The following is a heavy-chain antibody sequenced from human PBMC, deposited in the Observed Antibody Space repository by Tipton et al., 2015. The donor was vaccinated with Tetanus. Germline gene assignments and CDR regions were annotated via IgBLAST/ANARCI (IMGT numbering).Heavy chain of an antibody. CDR2: IFPQFGTS. J-gene: IGHJ5*02. V-gene: IGHV1-69*06. Sequence: QLVQSGAEVKKPGTSVRVSCKTSGGTFKSYAISWVRQAPGQGLEWMGGIFPQFGTSNYAPQFQGRVTITADTSTGTVYMELRSLRPGDTAVYYCARGKDYGSLTPIDLWGPGTRVTVSS. CDR3: ARGKDYGSLTPIDL. CDR1: GGTFKSYA. D-gene: IGHD3-16*01.